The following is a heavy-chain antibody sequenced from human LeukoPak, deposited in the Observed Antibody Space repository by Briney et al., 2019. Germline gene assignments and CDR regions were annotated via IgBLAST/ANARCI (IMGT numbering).Heavy chain of an antibody. CDR3: AKRYYDFPLDY. D-gene: IGHD3-3*01. CDR2: ISGRSGST. Sequence: GGSLRLSCAASGFTFNSNGMSWVRQAPGKGLEWVSAISGRSGSTYYADSVKGRFTISRDNSKNTLYLQMNSLRAEDTAVYYCAKRYYDFPLDYWGQGTLVTVSS. V-gene: IGHV3-23*01. J-gene: IGHJ4*02. CDR1: GFTFNSNG.